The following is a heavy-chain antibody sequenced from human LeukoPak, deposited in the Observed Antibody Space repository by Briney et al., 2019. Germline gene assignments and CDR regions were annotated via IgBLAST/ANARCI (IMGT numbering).Heavy chain of an antibody. CDR3: ARGPGYYDSSGYFDY. Sequence: PGGSLRLSCAASGFTFSSYSMNWVRQAPGKGLEWVSSISSSSSYIYYADSVKGRFTISRGNAKNSLYLQMNSLRAEDTAVYYCARGPGYYDSSGYFDYWGQGTLVTVSS. V-gene: IGHV3-21*01. CDR2: ISSSSSYI. J-gene: IGHJ4*02. CDR1: GFTFSSYS. D-gene: IGHD3-22*01.